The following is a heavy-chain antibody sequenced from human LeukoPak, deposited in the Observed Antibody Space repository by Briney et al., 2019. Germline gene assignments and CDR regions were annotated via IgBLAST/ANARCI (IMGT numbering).Heavy chain of an antibody. D-gene: IGHD5-12*01. V-gene: IGHV1-2*02. CDR1: GYTFTGYY. CDR2: INPNSGGT. Sequence: ASVKVSCKASGYTFTGYYMHWVRQAPGQGLEWMGWINPNSGGTNYAQKFQGRVTMTTDTSTSTAYMELRSLRSDDTAVYYCAGSYSGYDRIFDYWGQGTLVTVSS. J-gene: IGHJ4*02. CDR3: AGSYSGYDRIFDY.